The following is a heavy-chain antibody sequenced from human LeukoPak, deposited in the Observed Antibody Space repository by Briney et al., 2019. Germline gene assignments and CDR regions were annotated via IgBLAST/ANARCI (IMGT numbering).Heavy chain of an antibody. CDR2: IYYSGST. CDR1: GGSISSGGYY. J-gene: IGHJ5*02. D-gene: IGHD4-17*01. V-gene: IGHV4-31*03. Sequence: SETLSLTCTVSGGSISSGGYYWSWIRQHPGKGLEWIGYIYYSGSTYYNPSLKSRVTISVDTSKNQFSLKLSSVTAADTAVYYCASTLLTTVTYGRVGWFDPWGQGTLVTVSS. CDR3: ASTLLTTVTYGRVGWFDP.